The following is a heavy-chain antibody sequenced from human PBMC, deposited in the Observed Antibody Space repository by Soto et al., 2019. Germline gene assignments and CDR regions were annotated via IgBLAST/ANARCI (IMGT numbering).Heavy chain of an antibody. CDR2: ISAYNGNT. CDR1: GYTFISYG. J-gene: IGHJ5*02. Sequence: QVQLVQSGAEVKKPGASVKVSCKASGYTFISYGISWVRQAPGQGLEWMGWISAYNGNTNYAQKLQGRVTMTTDTSTSTAYMELRSLRSDDTAVYYCARAVGIAAAATGGHWFDPWGLGTLVTVSS. CDR3: ARAVGIAAAATGGHWFDP. D-gene: IGHD6-13*01. V-gene: IGHV1-18*01.